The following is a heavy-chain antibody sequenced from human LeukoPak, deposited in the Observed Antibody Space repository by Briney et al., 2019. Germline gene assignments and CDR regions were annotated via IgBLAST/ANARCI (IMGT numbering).Heavy chain of an antibody. V-gene: IGHV3-23*01. CDR2: ISDSGIST. J-gene: IGHJ4*02. CDR3: AKVPSYYFDSSGYSQFDY. Sequence: GGSLRLSCAASGFTFSSYAMSWVRQAPGKGLEWVSAISDSGISTYYADSVKGRFTISRDNSKITLFLQMNSLRVEDTAVYYCAKVPSYYFDSSGYSQFDYWGQGVLVTVSS. D-gene: IGHD3-22*01. CDR1: GFTFSSYA.